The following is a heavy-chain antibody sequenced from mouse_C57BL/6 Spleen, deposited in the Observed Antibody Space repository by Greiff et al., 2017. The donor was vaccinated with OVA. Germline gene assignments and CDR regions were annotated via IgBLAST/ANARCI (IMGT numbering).Heavy chain of an antibody. CDR2: IYPSDSET. CDR1: GYTFTSYW. V-gene: IGHV1-61*01. CDR3: AKTGLGRAWFAY. J-gene: IGHJ3*01. Sequence: QVQLQQPGAELVRPGSSVKLSCKASGYTFTSYWMDWVKQRPGQGLEWIGNIYPSDSETHYNQKFKDKATLTVDKSSSTAYMQLSSLTSEDSAVYYCAKTGLGRAWFAYWGQGTLVTVSA. D-gene: IGHD3-3*01.